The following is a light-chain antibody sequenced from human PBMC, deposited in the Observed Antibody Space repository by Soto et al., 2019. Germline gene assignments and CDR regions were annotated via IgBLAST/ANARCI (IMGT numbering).Light chain of an antibody. Sequence: QSALTQPPSASGSPGQSVTISCTGTSSDVGGYNYVSWYQQHPGKVPKLMIYEVSKRPSGVPDRFSGSKSGNTASLTVSGREAEDEADYYCSSYAGRNTLVFGGGTKVTVL. CDR2: EVS. CDR1: SSDVGGYNY. V-gene: IGLV2-8*01. CDR3: SSYAGRNTLV. J-gene: IGLJ2*01.